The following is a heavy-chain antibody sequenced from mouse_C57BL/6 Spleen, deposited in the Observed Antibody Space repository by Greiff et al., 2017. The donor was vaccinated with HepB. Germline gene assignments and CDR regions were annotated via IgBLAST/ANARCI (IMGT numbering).Heavy chain of an antibody. D-gene: IGHD2-3*01. Sequence: VQLKESGPELVKPGASVKIPCKASGYTFTDYNMDWVKQSHGKSLEWIGDINPNNGGTIYNQKFKGKATLTVDKSSSTAYIELRSLTSEDTAVYYCARSDGYYWYFDVWGTGTTVTVSS. J-gene: IGHJ1*03. CDR3: ARSDGYYWYFDV. V-gene: IGHV1-18*01. CDR1: GYTFTDYN. CDR2: INPNNGGT.